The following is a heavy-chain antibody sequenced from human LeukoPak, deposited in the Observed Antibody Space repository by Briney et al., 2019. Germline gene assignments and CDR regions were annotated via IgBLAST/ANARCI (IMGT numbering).Heavy chain of an antibody. D-gene: IGHD5-18*01. Sequence: GGSLRLSCAASGFTFSSYWMSWVRQAPGKGLEWVANIKQDGSEKYYVDSVKGRSTISRDNAKNSLYLQMNSLRGEDTAVYYCARGSVSSVGYSYGYRSTFDYWGQGTLVTVSS. J-gene: IGHJ4*02. CDR2: IKQDGSEK. CDR1: GFTFSSYW. V-gene: IGHV3-7*01. CDR3: ARGSVSSVGYSYGYRSTFDY.